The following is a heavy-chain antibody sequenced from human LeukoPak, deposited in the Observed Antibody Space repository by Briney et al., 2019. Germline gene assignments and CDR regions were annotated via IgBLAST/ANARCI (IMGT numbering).Heavy chain of an antibody. Sequence: PSETLSLTCTVSGGSISSYYWSWIRQPPGKGLEWIGYIYYSGSTNYNPSLKSRVTISVDTSKNQFSLKLSSVTAADTAVYYCAREPNYSTTKGGAFDIWGQGTMVTVSS. J-gene: IGHJ3*02. V-gene: IGHV4-59*01. CDR3: AREPNYSTTKGGAFDI. D-gene: IGHD2/OR15-2a*01. CDR2: IYYSGST. CDR1: GGSISSYY.